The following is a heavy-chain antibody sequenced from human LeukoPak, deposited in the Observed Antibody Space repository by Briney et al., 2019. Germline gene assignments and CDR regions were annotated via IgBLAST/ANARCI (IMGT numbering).Heavy chain of an antibody. V-gene: IGHV4-34*01. CDR3: ARGRAAAGTGEDY. D-gene: IGHD6-13*01. Sequence: GSLRLSCEASGFTFSGYAVSWIRQPPGKGLEWIGEINHSGSTNYNPSLKSRVTISVDTSKNQFSLKLSSVTAADTAVYYCARGRAAAGTGEDYWGQGTLVTVSS. CDR1: GFTFSGYA. J-gene: IGHJ4*02. CDR2: INHSGST.